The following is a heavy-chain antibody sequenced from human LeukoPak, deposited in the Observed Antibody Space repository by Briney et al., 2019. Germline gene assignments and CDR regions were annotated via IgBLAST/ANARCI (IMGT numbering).Heavy chain of an antibody. J-gene: IGHJ4*02. V-gene: IGHV1-3*01. CDR3: ACYYDSSGYQSLDY. Sequence: ASVKVSCTASGYTFTSYAMHWVRQAPGQRLEWMGWINAGYGNTKYSQKFQGRVTITRDTSASTAYMELSSLRSEDTAVYYCACYYDSSGYQSLDYWGQGTLVTVSS. CDR2: INAGYGNT. CDR1: GYTFTSYA. D-gene: IGHD3-22*01.